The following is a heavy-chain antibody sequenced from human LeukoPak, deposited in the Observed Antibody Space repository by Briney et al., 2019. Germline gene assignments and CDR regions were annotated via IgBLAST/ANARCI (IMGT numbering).Heavy chain of an antibody. CDR1: GFTVSSND. Sequence: GGSLRLSCAASGFTVSSNDVSWVRQAPGKGLEWVAVIYSGGSTDYADAGKGRFTISRDNSKNTLYLHMNSLRAEDTAVYYCARDVGGRGDYWGQGTLVTVSS. CDR2: IYSGGST. V-gene: IGHV3-53*01. CDR3: ARDVGGRGDY. J-gene: IGHJ4*02.